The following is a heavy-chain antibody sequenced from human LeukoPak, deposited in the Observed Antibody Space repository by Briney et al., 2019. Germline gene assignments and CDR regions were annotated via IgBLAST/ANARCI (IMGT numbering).Heavy chain of an antibody. CDR1: GFLVSNNY. D-gene: IGHD4-17*01. CDR2: IYSAGST. CDR3: AKAFNPGKTSHYFDYGYFDY. J-gene: IGHJ4*02. V-gene: IGHV3-53*01. Sequence: GGSLRLSCAASGFLVSNNYLHWVRQAPGKGLEWVSVIYSAGSTYYADSVKGRFTMSRDDSKNTVYLQMNSLRAEDTAVYYCAKAFNPGKTSHYFDYGYFDYWGQGTLVTVSS.